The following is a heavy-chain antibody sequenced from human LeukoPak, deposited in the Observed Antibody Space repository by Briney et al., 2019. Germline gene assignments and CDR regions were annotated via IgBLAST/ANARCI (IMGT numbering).Heavy chain of an antibody. V-gene: IGHV3-30*18. Sequence: ARSLRLSCAASVFTFNNYGINWVRQAPGKGLEWVAVISYDGNTYYYADSVKGRFTISRDNSKNTLYLQMSSLRAEDTAVYYCAKRSSTGIGLYSIDYWGQR. CDR2: ISYDGNTY. J-gene: IGHJ4*02. D-gene: IGHD6-19*01. CDR3: AKRSSTGIGLYSIDY. CDR1: VFTFNNYG.